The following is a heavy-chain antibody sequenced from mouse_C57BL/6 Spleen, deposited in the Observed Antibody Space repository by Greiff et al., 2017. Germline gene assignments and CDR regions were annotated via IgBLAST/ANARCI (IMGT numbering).Heavy chain of an antibody. D-gene: IGHD1-1*01. V-gene: IGHV1-18*01. Sequence: VQLQQSGPELVKPGASVKIPCKASGYTFTDYNMDWVKQSHGKSLEWIGDINPNNGGTIYNQKFKGKATLTVDKSSSTASMELRSLTSEDTAVYYCARRWLYGSSYWYFDVWGTGTTVTVSS. CDR3: ARRWLYGSSYWYFDV. CDR2: INPNNGGT. J-gene: IGHJ1*03. CDR1: GYTFTDYN.